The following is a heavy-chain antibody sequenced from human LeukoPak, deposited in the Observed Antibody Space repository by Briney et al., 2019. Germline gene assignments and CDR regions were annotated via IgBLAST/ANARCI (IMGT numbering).Heavy chain of an antibody. CDR3: TSGLSPGFDY. D-gene: IGHD1-14*01. J-gene: IGHJ4*02. Sequence: GGALRLSCAASGFTFSTYEMNWVRQAPGKGLEWVSYISSSGSTIYYADSVEGRFTISRVDAKNSLYLQMNGLRAEDTALYYCTSGLSPGFDYWGQGTLVTVSS. V-gene: IGHV3-48*03. CDR1: GFTFSTYE. CDR2: ISSSGSTI.